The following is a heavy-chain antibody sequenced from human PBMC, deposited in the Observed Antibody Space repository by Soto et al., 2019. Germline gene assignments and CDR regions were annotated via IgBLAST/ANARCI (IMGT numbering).Heavy chain of an antibody. D-gene: IGHD3-10*01. Sequence: EVQLLESGGGLVQPGGSLRLSCAASGFTFSSYAMSWVRQAPGKGLEWVSVVSGSGGSTYYADSVKGRCTISRDNSKNTLYLKMNSLRAEDTAVYYCANDSTMVLGVILDDFDYWGNGTLVTVSS. J-gene: IGHJ4*01. CDR1: GFTFSSYA. CDR2: VSGSGGST. CDR3: ANDSTMVLGVILDDFDY. V-gene: IGHV3-23*01.